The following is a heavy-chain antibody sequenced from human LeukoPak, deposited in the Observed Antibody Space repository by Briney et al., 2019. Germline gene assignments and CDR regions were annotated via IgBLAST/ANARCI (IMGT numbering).Heavy chain of an antibody. Sequence: GGSLRLSCAASGFIFSSFEMNWVRQAPGKGLEWVSYISSSGSTKYYADSVKGRFTISRDNAKNSLYLHMNSLRAEDTAVYYCARDPSGYYGYNWFDPWGQEPGSPSPQ. CDR3: ARDPSGYYGYNWFDP. CDR1: GFIFSSFE. CDR2: ISSSGSTK. J-gene: IGHJ5*02. D-gene: IGHD3-22*01. V-gene: IGHV3-48*03.